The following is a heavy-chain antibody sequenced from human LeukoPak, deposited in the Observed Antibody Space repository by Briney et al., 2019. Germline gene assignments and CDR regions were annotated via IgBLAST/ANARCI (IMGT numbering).Heavy chain of an antibody. CDR2: ISSSSSYI. CDR3: ARDRYSSWYAFDI. D-gene: IGHD6-13*01. J-gene: IGHJ3*02. V-gene: IGHV3-21*01. CDR1: GFTFSSYS. Sequence: PGGSLRLSCAASGFTFSSYSMNWVRQAPGKGLEWVSSISSSSSYIYYADSVKGRFTISRDNAKNSLYLQMNSLRAEDTAVYYCARDRYSSWYAFDIWGQGTMVTVSS.